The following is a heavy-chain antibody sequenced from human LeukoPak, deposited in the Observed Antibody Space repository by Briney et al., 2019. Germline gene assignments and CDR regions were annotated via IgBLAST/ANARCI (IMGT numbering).Heavy chain of an antibody. J-gene: IGHJ4*02. CDR2: IYHSGST. CDR3: ARLSQGSYSPLDY. Sequence: PSETLSLTCTVSGYSISSGYYWGWIRQPPGKGLEWIGSIYHSGSTYYNPSLKSRVTISVDTSKNQFSLKLSSVTAADTAVYYCARLSQGSYSPLDYWGQGTLVTVSS. D-gene: IGHD1-26*01. CDR1: GYSISSGYY. V-gene: IGHV4-38-2*02.